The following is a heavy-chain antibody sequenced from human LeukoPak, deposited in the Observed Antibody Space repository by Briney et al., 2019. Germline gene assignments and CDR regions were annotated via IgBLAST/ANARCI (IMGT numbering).Heavy chain of an antibody. V-gene: IGHV1-18*01. CDR3: ARVRLDYGDYGFPWHCDY. CDR1: GYTFTSYG. CDR2: ISAYNGNT. D-gene: IGHD4-17*01. J-gene: IGHJ4*02. Sequence: APVKVSCKASGYTFTSYGISWVRQAPGQGLEWMGWISAYNGNTNYAQKLQGRVTMTTDTSTSTAYMELRSLRSDDTAAYYCARVRLDYGDYGFPWHCDYWGQGTLVTVSS.